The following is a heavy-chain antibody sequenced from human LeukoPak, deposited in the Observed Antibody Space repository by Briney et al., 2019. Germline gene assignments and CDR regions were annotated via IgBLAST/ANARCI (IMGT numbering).Heavy chain of an antibody. J-gene: IGHJ5*02. V-gene: IGHV3-7*01. CDR3: ARDKRGATAFWLDP. Sequence: GGSLRLSCAASGFTFSSYWMSWVRQAPGKGLEWVANIKQDGSEKYYVDSVKGRFTISRDNAKNSLYLQMNSLRAEDTAVYYCARDKRGATAFWLDPWGQGTLVTVSS. D-gene: IGHD1-26*01. CDR2: IKQDGSEK. CDR1: GFTFSSYW.